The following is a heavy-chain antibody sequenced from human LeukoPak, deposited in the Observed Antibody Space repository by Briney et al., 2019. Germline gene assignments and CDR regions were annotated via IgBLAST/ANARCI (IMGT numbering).Heavy chain of an antibody. D-gene: IGHD3-10*01. Sequence: PSETLPLTCTVSGGSISSYYWSWIRQPPGKGLEWIGYIYYSGSTNYNPSLKSRVTISVDTSKNQFSLKLSSVTAADTAVYYCARGSGEYYYYGMDVWGKGTTVTVSS. CDR2: IYYSGST. CDR3: ARGSGEYYYYGMDV. V-gene: IGHV4-59*01. CDR1: GGSISSYY. J-gene: IGHJ6*04.